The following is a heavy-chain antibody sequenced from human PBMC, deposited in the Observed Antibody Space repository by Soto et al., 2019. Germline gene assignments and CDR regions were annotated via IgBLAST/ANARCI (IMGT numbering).Heavy chain of an antibody. CDR1: GGSISSGNYY. Sequence: QVQLQESGPGLVKPSQTLSLTCTVSGGSISSGNYYWGWIRQPPGKGLEWIGFMSYSGSTSYNASLKSRVTISVDTSKCQVSRNLSFVTAADTAVYYCATMGTPATGLYYFDNWGQGTLVTVSS. CDR2: MSYSGST. V-gene: IGHV4-30-4*01. D-gene: IGHD1-7*01. CDR3: ATMGTPATGLYYFDN. J-gene: IGHJ4*02.